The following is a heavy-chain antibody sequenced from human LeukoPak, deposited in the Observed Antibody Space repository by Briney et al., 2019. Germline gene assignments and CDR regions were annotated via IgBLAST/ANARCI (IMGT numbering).Heavy chain of an antibody. CDR1: GGSISSYY. D-gene: IGHD5-24*01. V-gene: IGHV4-59*08. Sequence: SETLSLTCTVSGGSISSYYWSWIRQPPGKGLEWIGYIYYIGTTNYNPSLESRATISVDTSKNQFSLKLSSVTAADTAVYYCARQRWLPLPDLWGRGTLVTVSS. CDR3: ARQRWLPLPDL. J-gene: IGHJ2*01. CDR2: IYYIGTT.